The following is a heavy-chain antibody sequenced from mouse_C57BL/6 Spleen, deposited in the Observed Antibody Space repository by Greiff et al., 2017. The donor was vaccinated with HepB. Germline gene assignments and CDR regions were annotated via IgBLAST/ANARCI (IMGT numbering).Heavy chain of an antibody. Sequence: QVQLQQPGAELVKPGASVKLSCKASGYTFTSYWMQWVKQRPGQGLEWIGEIDPSDSYTNYNQKFKGKATLTVDTSSSTAYMQLSSLTSEDSAVYYCARRWGSSAYYFDYWGQGTTLTVSS. D-gene: IGHD3-2*02. CDR1: GYTFTSYW. V-gene: IGHV1-50*01. J-gene: IGHJ2*01. CDR2: IDPSDSYT. CDR3: ARRWGSSAYYFDY.